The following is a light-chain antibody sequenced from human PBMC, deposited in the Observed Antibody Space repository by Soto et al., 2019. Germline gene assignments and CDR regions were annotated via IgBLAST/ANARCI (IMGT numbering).Light chain of an antibody. CDR1: QGFSTW. V-gene: IGKV1-12*01. CDR2: SAS. CDR3: QQANSLPRT. J-gene: IGKJ4*01. Sequence: DIQMTQSPSSVSASVGDRVTITCRASQGFSTWLAWYRRKPGRAPELLIYSASSLHSGVPSRFSGSGSGTDFTLNISSLQPEDFATYYCQQANSLPRTFGGRTEVEIK.